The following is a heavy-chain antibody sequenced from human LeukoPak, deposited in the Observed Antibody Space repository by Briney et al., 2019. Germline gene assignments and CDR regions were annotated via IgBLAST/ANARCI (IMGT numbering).Heavy chain of an antibody. V-gene: IGHV4-39*01. CDR2: IYYNGST. J-gene: IGHJ5*02. Sequence: SETLSLTCTVSGGSIKSSNHYWDWIRQPPGKGLEWLRSIYYNGSTYYNPSLHTRLPISVTTSQNQFSLKLSSVTAPDTALYYCARQRSTFFAGSRAYCRGRFDPRGQGTPVTVSS. D-gene: IGHD2-15*01. CDR3: ARQRSTFFAGSRAYCRGRFDP. CDR1: GGSIKSSNHY.